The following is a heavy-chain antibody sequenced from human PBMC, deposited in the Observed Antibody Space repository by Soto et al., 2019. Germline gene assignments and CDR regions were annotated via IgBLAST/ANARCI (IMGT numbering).Heavy chain of an antibody. CDR1: GGSFSGYY. J-gene: IGHJ4*02. CDR3: AVAGGATGFDY. Sequence: LSLTCAVYGGSFSGYYWSWIRQPPGKGLEWIGEINHSGSTNYNPSLKSRVTISVDTSKNQFSLKLSSVTAADTAVYYCAVAGGATGFDYWGQGTLVTVSS. CDR2: INHSGST. V-gene: IGHV4-34*01. D-gene: IGHD1-26*01.